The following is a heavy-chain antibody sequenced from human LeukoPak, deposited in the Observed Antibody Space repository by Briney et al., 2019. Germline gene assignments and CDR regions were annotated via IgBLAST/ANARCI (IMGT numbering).Heavy chain of an antibody. CDR1: GITFSTSA. J-gene: IGHJ4*02. Sequence: GGSLRLPCTASGITFSTSAMHWVRQAPGKGLKWVAAISYDGIYKHYVDSMKGRLTISRANSKNTVYLQMNGLRAEDTAVYYCARDVDSGYDLSYFDHWGQGTLVTVSS. V-gene: IGHV3-30-3*01. CDR3: ARDVDSGYDLSYFDH. CDR2: ISYDGIYK. D-gene: IGHD5-12*01.